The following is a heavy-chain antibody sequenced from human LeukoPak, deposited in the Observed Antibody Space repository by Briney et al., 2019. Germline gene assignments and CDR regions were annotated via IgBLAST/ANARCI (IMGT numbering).Heavy chain of an antibody. Sequence: EASVKVSFKASGYTFTGYYMHWVRQAPGQGLEWMGWINPNSGGTNYAQKFQGRVTMTRDTSISTAYMELSRLRSDDTAVYYCAREQSHSGSPTVGDAFDIWGQGTMVTVSS. CDR2: INPNSGGT. D-gene: IGHD1-26*01. CDR3: AREQSHSGSPTVGDAFDI. J-gene: IGHJ3*02. CDR1: GYTFTGYY. V-gene: IGHV1-2*02.